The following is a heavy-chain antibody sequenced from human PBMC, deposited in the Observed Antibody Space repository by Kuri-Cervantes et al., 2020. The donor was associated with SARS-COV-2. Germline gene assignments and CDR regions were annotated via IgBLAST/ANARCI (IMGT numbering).Heavy chain of an antibody. CDR3: ARAYSIGWYYYYGMDV. J-gene: IGHJ6*02. Sequence: GESLKISCAASGFTFSSHAMSGVRQASGKGLEWVAVIWYDGSNKYHADSVKGRFTIARDNSKNTLYLQMNSLRAEDTAVYYCARAYSIGWYYYYGMDVWGQGTTVTVSS. V-gene: IGHV3-33*08. D-gene: IGHD6-19*01. CDR1: GFTFSSHA. CDR2: IWYDGSNK.